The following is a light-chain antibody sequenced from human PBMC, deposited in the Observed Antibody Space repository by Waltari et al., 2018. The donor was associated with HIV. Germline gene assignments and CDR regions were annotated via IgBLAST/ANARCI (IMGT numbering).Light chain of an antibody. J-gene: IGLJ1*01. CDR1: SFNLANNF. Sequence: VLKHPPSVSAAPAPRVNISCSGGSFNLANNFVCWYQQSSGPAPRLLIYDNNKRPLGIPGRFSAAKSGTSASLGIIGLQAEDEGDYYCGTWDGRLSAGVFGSGTHVIVL. CDR3: GTWDGRLSAGV. CDR2: DNN. V-gene: IGLV1-51*01.